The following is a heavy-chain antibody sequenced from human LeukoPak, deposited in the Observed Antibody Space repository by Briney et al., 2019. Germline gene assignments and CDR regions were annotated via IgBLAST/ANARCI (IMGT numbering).Heavy chain of an antibody. CDR1: GFTFSSYG. Sequence: GGSLRLSCAASGFTFSSYGMSWVRQAPGKGLEWVSSISDDGRSTSYADSVKGRFTISKDNSKNTMYLQMNNLRAEDTAIYYCAKRVPYTSSSVYFDYWGQGTLVTVSS. D-gene: IGHD6-6*01. V-gene: IGHV3-23*01. CDR3: AKRVPYTSSSVYFDY. J-gene: IGHJ4*02. CDR2: ISDDGRST.